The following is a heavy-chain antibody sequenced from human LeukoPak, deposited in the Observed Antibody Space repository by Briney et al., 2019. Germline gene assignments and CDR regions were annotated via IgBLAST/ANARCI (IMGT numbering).Heavy chain of an antibody. CDR1: GGSISSYY. D-gene: IGHD2-2*01. V-gene: IGHV4-59*01. J-gene: IGHJ5*02. CDR2: IYYSGST. Sequence: SETLSLTCTVSGGSISSYYWSWIRQPPGKGLEWMGYIYYSGSTNYNPSLKSRVTISVDTSKNQFSLKLSSVTAADTAVYYCARSIVVPSNNWFDPWGQGTLVTVSS. CDR3: ARSIVVPSNNWFDP.